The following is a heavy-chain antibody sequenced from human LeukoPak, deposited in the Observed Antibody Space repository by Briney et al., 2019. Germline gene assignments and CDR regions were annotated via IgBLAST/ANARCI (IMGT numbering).Heavy chain of an antibody. CDR1: GGSISSSSYY. J-gene: IGHJ4*02. D-gene: IGHD5-24*01. CDR2: IYYSGST. Sequence: SETLSLTCTVSGGSISSSSYYWGWIRQPPGKGLEWIGSIYYSGSTYYNPSLKSRVTISVDTSKNQFSLKLSSVTAADTAVYYCARHRSGWLQSSFDYWGQGTLVTVSS. V-gene: IGHV4-39*01. CDR3: ARHRSGWLQSSFDY.